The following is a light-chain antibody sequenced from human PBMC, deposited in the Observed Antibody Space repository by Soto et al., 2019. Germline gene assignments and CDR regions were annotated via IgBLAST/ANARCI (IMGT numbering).Light chain of an antibody. V-gene: IGKV1-5*01. CDR2: DAY. J-gene: IGKJ1*01. Sequence: HMTLNPCSESASVGCRVTITFRASQSISSYLNWYQQKPGKAPKLLIYDAYTLESGVPSRCSGSGSGTEFTLTISILQPDVVATYYCQRYSVGWSFGQGTKV. CDR3: QRYSVGWS. CDR1: QSISSY.